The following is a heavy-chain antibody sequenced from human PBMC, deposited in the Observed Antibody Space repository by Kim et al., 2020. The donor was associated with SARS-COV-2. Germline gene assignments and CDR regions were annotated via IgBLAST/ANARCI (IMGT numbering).Heavy chain of an antibody. J-gene: IGHJ4*02. Sequence: VKGRFTISRDNAKNTLYLQMNSLRAEDTAVYYCARPDRCSSTSCYRNFDYWGQGTLVTVSS. CDR3: ARPDRCSSTSCYRNFDY. D-gene: IGHD2-2*01. V-gene: IGHV3-30*01.